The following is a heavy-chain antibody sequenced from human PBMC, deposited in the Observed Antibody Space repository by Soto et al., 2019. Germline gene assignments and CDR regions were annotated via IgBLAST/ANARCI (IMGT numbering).Heavy chain of an antibody. J-gene: IGHJ6*03. V-gene: IGHV1-8*01. D-gene: IGHD2-8*01. CDR3: ASTIRNGALDYYYMDV. CDR1: GYTFTSYD. CDR2: MNPNSGNT. Sequence: QVQLVQSGAEVKKPGASVKVSCKASGYTFTSYDINWVRQATGQGLEWMGWMNPNSGNTGYAQKFQGRVTMTRNTSISTAYMELSSLRSEDTAVYYCASTIRNGALDYYYMDVWGKGTTVTVSS.